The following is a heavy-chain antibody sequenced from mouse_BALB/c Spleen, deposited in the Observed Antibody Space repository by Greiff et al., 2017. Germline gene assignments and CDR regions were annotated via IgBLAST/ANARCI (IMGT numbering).Heavy chain of an antibody. V-gene: IGHV2-2*02. CDR2: IWSGGST. J-gene: IGHJ2*01. D-gene: IGHD1-1*01. CDR3: ARGNYGAYFDY. Sequence: QVQLKESGPGLVQPSQSLSITCTVSGFSLTSYGVHWVRPSPGKGLEWLGVIWSGGSTDYNAAFISRLSISKDNSKSQVFFKMNSLQANDTAIYYCARGNYGAYFDYWGQGTTLTVSS. CDR1: GFSLTSYG.